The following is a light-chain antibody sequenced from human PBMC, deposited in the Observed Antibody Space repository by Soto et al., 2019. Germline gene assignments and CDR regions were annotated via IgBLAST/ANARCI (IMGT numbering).Light chain of an antibody. V-gene: IGLV2-23*01. J-gene: IGLJ3*02. CDR3: CSYAGSSTVV. Sequence: QSALTQPASVSGSPGQSVTICCTGTSNDVGSYNLVSWYQQHPGKAPKLMIYEASKRPSGVSNRFSGSKSGNTASLTISGLQAEDEADYYCCSYAGSSTVVFGGGTKLTVL. CDR2: EAS. CDR1: SNDVGSYNL.